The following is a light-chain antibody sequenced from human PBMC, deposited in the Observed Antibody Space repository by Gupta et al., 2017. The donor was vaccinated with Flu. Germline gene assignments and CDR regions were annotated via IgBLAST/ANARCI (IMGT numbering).Light chain of an antibody. CDR2: NDG. Sequence: LLIYNDGKRRSGAPTRFSGSKSGTSASMAIGGRRAEDEADYYCAGWDTSGSWAVFGGGTKLTVL. V-gene: IGLV1-47*02. J-gene: IGLJ3*02. CDR3: AGWDTSGSWAV.